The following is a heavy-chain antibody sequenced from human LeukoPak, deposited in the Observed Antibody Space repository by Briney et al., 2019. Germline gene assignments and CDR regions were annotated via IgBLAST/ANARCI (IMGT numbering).Heavy chain of an antibody. CDR2: IIPIFGTA. J-gene: IGHJ5*02. Sequence: ASVKVSCKASGGTFSSYAISWVRQAPGQGLEWMGGIIPIFGTANYTQKFQGRVTIIADESTSTVYMELSSLTSEDTAVYYCARDFCPPKVARPCCSDPWGQGTLVTVSS. CDR1: GGTFSSYA. D-gene: IGHD6-6*01. CDR3: ARDFCPPKVARPCCSDP. V-gene: IGHV1-69*13.